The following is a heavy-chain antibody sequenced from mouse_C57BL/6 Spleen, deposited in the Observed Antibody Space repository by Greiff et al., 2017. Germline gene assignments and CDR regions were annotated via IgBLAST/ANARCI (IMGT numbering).Heavy chain of an antibody. CDR3: ARGHYYGFDY. CDR2: ISDGGSYT. V-gene: IGHV5-4*01. D-gene: IGHD1-1*01. CDR1: GFTFSSYA. J-gene: IGHJ2*01. Sequence: EVELVESGGGLVKPGGSLKLSCAASGFTFSSYAMSWVRQTPEKRLEWVATISDGGSYTYYPDNVKGRFTISRDNAKNNLYLQMSHLKSEDTAMYYCARGHYYGFDYWGQGTTLTVSS.